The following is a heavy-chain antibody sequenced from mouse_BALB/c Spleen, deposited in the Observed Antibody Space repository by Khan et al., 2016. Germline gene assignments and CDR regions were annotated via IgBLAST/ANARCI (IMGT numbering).Heavy chain of an antibody. Sequence: EVKLLESGGGLVQPGGSLKLSCAASGFDFSRYWMNWVRQAPGKGLEWIGEINPDSSTINYTPSLKDKFIISRDNAKNTLYLQMRRVRSEDTALSDCARLYYYGCVDYWGQGTTLTVYS. J-gene: IGHJ2*01. CDR3: ARLYYYGCVDY. V-gene: IGHV4-1*02. CDR1: GFDFSRYW. D-gene: IGHD1-1*01. CDR2: INPDSSTI.